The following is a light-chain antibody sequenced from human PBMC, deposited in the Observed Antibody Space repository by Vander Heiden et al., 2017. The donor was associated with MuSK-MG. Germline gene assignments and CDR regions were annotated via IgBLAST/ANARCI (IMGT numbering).Light chain of an antibody. J-gene: IGLJ2*01. Sequence: QSALAQPAAVSGSPGQSITISWSRTNAESGGYKLVPWYQVVPGKAPKMVIYEFSQRPSGIPNRFSGSKSGNTASLTISGLQTEDEADYYCCSFAGDSTLVFGGGTKVTVL. V-gene: IGLV2-23*02. CDR2: EFS. CDR1: NAESGGYKL. CDR3: CSFAGDSTLV.